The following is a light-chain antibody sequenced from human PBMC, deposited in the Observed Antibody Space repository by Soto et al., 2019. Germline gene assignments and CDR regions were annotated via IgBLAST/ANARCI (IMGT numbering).Light chain of an antibody. Sequence: EIVLTQSPGTVSLSPGEIATLSCRASQSVSSRNLAWYRQKPGQAPSLLIFGASNRATGIPDRFSGSGSGTDFTLTISRLEPEDCAVYYCLRYGDSPPAYTFGQGTKLEIK. J-gene: IGKJ2*01. CDR3: LRYGDSPPAYT. CDR2: GAS. CDR1: QSVSSRN. V-gene: IGKV3-20*01.